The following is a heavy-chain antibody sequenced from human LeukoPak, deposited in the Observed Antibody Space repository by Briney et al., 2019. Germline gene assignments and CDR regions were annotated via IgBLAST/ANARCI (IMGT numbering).Heavy chain of an antibody. CDR2: IYPGNSDT. V-gene: IGHV5-51*01. CDR1: GYSFTSYW. J-gene: IGHJ4*02. Sequence: GESLKISCQGSGYSFTSYWIGWVRQMPGKGLEWMGLIYPGNSDTRYSPSFHGQVTISADKSTSTAYLQWSSLKASDTAVYYCVCDRGNFDSFDFWGQGTLVTVSS. CDR3: VCDRGNFDSFDF. D-gene: IGHD1-7*01.